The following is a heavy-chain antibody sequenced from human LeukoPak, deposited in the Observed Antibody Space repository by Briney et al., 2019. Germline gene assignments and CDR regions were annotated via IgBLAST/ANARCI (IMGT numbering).Heavy chain of an antibody. CDR1: GFTFDDYA. V-gene: IGHV3-43*02. Sequence: GGSLRLSCAASGFTFDDYAMHWVRQAPGKGLEWVSLISGDGGSTYYADSVKGRFTISRDNSKNSLYLQMNSLRTEDTALYYCAKDIGLGDILTGYYEGCGMDVWGQGTTVTVSS. D-gene: IGHD3-9*01. J-gene: IGHJ6*02. CDR2: ISGDGGST. CDR3: AKDIGLGDILTGYYEGCGMDV.